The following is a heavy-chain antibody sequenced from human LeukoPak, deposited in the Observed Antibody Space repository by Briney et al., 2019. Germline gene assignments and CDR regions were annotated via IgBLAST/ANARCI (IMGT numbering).Heavy chain of an antibody. CDR1: GFTFSNYS. J-gene: IGHJ4*02. V-gene: IGHV3-48*04. Sequence: GGSLRLSCAASGFTFSNYSMNWVRQAPGKGLEWVSYISSSSTIYYADSVKGRFTISRDTAKNPLHLQMNSLRTEDTAVYHCARAGSHRNSGYDYWGQGTLVTVSS. D-gene: IGHD5-12*01. CDR3: ARAGSHRNSGYDY. CDR2: ISSSSTI.